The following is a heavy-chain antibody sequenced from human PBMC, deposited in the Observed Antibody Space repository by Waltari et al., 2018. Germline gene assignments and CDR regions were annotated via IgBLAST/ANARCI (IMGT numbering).Heavy chain of an antibody. J-gene: IGHJ4*02. CDR2: ISGRSERI. CDR1: GVHFRRYA. D-gene: IGHD1-1*01. CDR3: ARDVDSNPEGTY. V-gene: IGHV3-23*01. Sequence: EVHLLESGGGLVQPGGSLRLSCAASGVHFRRYAMNWVRQAPGNGLEWVSSISGRSERINYADSVKGRFTISRDNSKNTLYLQMDGLRDEDTAVYYCARDVDSNPEGTYWGQGTLVTVSS.